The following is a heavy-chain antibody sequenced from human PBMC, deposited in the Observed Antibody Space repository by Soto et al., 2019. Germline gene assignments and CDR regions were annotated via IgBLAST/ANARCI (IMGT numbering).Heavy chain of an antibody. D-gene: IGHD2-15*01. J-gene: IGHJ3*02. Sequence: GGGLRRSCAASGFTFDDYAIHWVRQAQVKGLEWVSGISWNSGSIGYADSVKGRFTISRDNAKNSLYLQMNSLRAEDTALYYRAKARDIVVVVAATHAFDIWGQGTMVTVSS. CDR2: ISWNSGSI. V-gene: IGHV3-9*01. CDR3: AKARDIVVVVAATHAFDI. CDR1: GFTFDDYA.